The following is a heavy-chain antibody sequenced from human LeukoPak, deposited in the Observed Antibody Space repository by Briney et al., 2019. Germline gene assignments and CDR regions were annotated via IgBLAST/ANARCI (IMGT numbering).Heavy chain of an antibody. V-gene: IGHV3-21*01. CDR3: ARERDYYDSSGYYRDYFDY. CDR2: ISSSSSYI. J-gene: IGHJ4*02. CDR1: GFTFSSYS. D-gene: IGHD3-22*01. Sequence: GGSLRLSCAASGFTFSSYSMNWVRQAPGKGLEWVSSISSSSSYIYYADSVKGRFTISRDNAKNSLYLQMNSLRAEDTAVYYCARERDYYDSSGYYRDYFDYWGQGTLVTVSS.